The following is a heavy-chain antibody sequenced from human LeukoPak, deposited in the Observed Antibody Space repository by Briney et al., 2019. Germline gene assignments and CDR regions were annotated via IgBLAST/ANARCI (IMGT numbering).Heavy chain of an antibody. V-gene: IGHV3-23*01. Sequence: GGSLRLSCAASGFTFSSFAMSWVRQAPGKGLEWVSGISGNGGRIYYADSVKGRFIISRDNSQNTLHLQMNSLRAEDTAVYYCAKRDYEFLTGYYAYFDYWGQGTLVTVSS. D-gene: IGHD3-9*01. CDR1: GFTFSSFA. J-gene: IGHJ4*02. CDR3: AKRDYEFLTGYYAYFDY. CDR2: ISGNGGRI.